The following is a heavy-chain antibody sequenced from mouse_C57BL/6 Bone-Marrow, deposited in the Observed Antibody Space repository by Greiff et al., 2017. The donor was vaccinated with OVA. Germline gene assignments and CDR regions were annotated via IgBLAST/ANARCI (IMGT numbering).Heavy chain of an antibody. D-gene: IGHD2-1*01. J-gene: IGHJ4*01. CDR1: GYTFTSYG. Sequence: QVQLKESGAELARPGASVKLSCKASGYTFTSYGISWVKQRTGQGLEWIGEIYPRSGNTYYNEKFKGKATLTADKSSSTAYMELRSLTSEDSAVYFCARWGKSYAMDYWGQGTSVTVSS. V-gene: IGHV1-81*01. CDR2: IYPRSGNT. CDR3: ARWGKSYAMDY.